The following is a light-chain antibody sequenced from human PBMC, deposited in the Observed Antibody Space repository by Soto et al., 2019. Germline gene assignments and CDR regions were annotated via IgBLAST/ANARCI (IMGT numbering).Light chain of an antibody. J-gene: IGKJ1*01. V-gene: IGKV3-20*01. CDR3: QQYAGSPST. CDR2: GAS. Sequence: PGERATLSCRASQTVTSNYLAWYQRKPGQAPRLLIYGASSRATDIPDRFSGSGSGTDFTLTITRLEPEDFAVYFCQQYAGSPSTFGQGTKVEIK. CDR1: QTVTSNY.